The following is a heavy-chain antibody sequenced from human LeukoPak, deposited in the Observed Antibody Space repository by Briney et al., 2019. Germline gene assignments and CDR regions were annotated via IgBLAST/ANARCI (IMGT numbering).Heavy chain of an antibody. J-gene: IGHJ4*02. Sequence: GGSLRLSCAASGFTFSDYYMSWIRQAPGKGLEWVSYISSGSSYTNYADSVKGRFTISRDNSKNTLYLQMNSLRAEDTAVYYCASSLPRYSSSWYLFNYWGQGTLVTVSS. CDR1: GFTFSDYY. CDR2: ISSGSSYT. CDR3: ASSLPRYSSSWYLFNY. V-gene: IGHV3-11*06. D-gene: IGHD6-13*01.